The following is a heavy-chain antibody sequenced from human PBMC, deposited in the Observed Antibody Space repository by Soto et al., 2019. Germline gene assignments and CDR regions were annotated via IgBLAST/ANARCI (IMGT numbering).Heavy chain of an antibody. J-gene: IGHJ6*02. Sequence: EVQLLESGGGLVQPGGSLRLSCAASGFTFSSYAMSWVRQDPGQGLEWVSAISGSGGSTYYADSVKGRFTISRDNSKNTLYLQMNSLRAEDTAVYYCAKVRQLVPNDGMDVWGQGTTVTVSS. CDR2: ISGSGGST. D-gene: IGHD6-13*01. CDR3: AKVRQLVPNDGMDV. CDR1: GFTFSSYA. V-gene: IGHV3-23*01.